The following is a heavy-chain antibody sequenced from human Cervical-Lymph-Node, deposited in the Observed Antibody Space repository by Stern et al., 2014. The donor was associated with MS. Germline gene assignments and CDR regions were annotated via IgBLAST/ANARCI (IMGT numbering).Heavy chain of an antibody. V-gene: IGHV3-9*01. CDR1: GFNFDSHA. J-gene: IGHJ4*01. D-gene: IGHD2/OR15-2a*01. CDR3: ARDGNFYAKYYFDL. CDR2: ISWNSANI. Sequence: VQLVESGGGLVQPGRSLRLSCVVSGFNFDSHAMHWVRQAPGRGLEWVAGISWNSANIGYADSVRGRFTVSRESANNSLYLQMNNLRAEDTALYYCARDGNFYAKYYFDLWGHGTLVTVSS.